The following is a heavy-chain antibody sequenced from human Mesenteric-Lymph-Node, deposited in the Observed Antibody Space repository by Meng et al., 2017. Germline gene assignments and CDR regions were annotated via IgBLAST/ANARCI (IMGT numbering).Heavy chain of an antibody. V-gene: IGHV3-7*01. CDR3: ATLGNGGNPDY. CDR1: GFTFSSYW. Sequence: GGSLRLSCAASGFTFSSYWMSWVRQAPGKGLEWVANIKQDGSEKYYVDSVKGRFTISRDNAKNSLYLQMNSLRAEDTAVYYCATLGNGGNPDYWGQGTLVTVSS. CDR2: IKQDGSEK. D-gene: IGHD4-23*01. J-gene: IGHJ4*02.